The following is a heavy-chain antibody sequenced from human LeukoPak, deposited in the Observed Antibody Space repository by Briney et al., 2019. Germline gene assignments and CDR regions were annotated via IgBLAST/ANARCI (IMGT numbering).Heavy chain of an antibody. CDR1: GFTFSSYD. Sequence: GGSLRLSCAASGFTFSSYDMHWGRQATGNGLEWVSAIGTAGDTYYPGSVKGRFTISRENAKNSLYLQMNSLRAGDTAVYYCARSRSSSWSYCPLDAFDIWGQGTMVTVSS. CDR3: ARSRSSSWSYCPLDAFDI. V-gene: IGHV3-13*01. CDR2: IGTAGDT. J-gene: IGHJ3*02. D-gene: IGHD6-13*01.